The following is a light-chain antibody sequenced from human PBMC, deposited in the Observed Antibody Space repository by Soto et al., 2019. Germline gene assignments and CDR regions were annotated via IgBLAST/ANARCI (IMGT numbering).Light chain of an antibody. V-gene: IGLV1-40*01. CDR2: GNS. Sequence: QSVLTQPPSVSGAPGQRVTISCTGSSSNIGTGYDVHWYQQLPGTAPKLLIYGNSNRPSGVPDRFSGSKSGTSASLAITGLQADDEADYYCQSYDSIRSVVFGGGTKLTVL. CDR1: SSNIGTGYD. J-gene: IGLJ2*01. CDR3: QSYDSIRSVV.